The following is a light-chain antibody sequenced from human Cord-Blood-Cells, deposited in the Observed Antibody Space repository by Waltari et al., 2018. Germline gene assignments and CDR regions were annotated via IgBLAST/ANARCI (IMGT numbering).Light chain of an antibody. Sequence: QSVLTQPSSASGTPGQRVTISCSGSSSNIGSNTVNWYQQLPGTAPKILIYSNNQRPSGVPDRFSGYKSGTSASLAISGLQSEDEADYYCALLYYILNARLFGVGTKLTVL. CDR2: SNN. CDR1: SSNIGSNT. CDR3: ALLYYILNARL. J-gene: IGLJ3*02. V-gene: IGLV1-44*01.